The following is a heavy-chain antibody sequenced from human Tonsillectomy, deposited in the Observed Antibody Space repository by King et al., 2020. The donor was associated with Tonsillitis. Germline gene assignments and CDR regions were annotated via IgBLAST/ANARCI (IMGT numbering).Heavy chain of an antibody. CDR3: AKDETLGFGEAPD. D-gene: IGHD3-10*01. CDR1: GFTFSSYA. Sequence: VQLVESGGGLVQPGGSLRLSCAASGFTFSSYAMNWVRQAPGKGLEWVSAISGSGGSTYYADSMKGRFTISRDNSKNTLYLQMNSLRAEDTAVYYCAKDETLGFGEAPDWGQGTLVTVSS. J-gene: IGHJ4*02. V-gene: IGHV3-23*04. CDR2: ISGSGGST.